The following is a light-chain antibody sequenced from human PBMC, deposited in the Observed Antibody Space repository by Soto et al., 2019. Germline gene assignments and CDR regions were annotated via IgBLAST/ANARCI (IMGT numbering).Light chain of an antibody. J-gene: IGKJ1*01. Sequence: DNQMTQSPSTLSGSVGDRVTITCRASQTISSWLAWYQQKPGKAPKLLIYKASTLKSGVPSRFSGSGSGTEFTLTISSLQPDDFATYYCQHYNSYSEAFGHGTKVELK. CDR2: KAS. CDR3: QHYNSYSEA. CDR1: QTISSW. V-gene: IGKV1-5*03.